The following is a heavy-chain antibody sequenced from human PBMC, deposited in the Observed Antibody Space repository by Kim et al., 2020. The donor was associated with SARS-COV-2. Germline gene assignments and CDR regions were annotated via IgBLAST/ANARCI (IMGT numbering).Heavy chain of an antibody. CDR2: ISYDGSNK. CDR3: ALQDTGDYYYYYGMDV. V-gene: IGHV3-30*03. D-gene: IGHD7-27*01. CDR1: GFTFSSYG. J-gene: IGHJ6*02. Sequence: GGSLRLSCAASGFTFSSYGMHWVRQAPGKGLEWVAVISYDGSNKYYADSVKGRFTISRDNSKNTLYLQMNSLRAEDTAVYYCALQDTGDYYYYYGMDVWGQGTTVTASS.